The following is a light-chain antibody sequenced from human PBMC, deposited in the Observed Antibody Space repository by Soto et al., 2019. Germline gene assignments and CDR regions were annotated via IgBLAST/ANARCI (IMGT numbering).Light chain of an antibody. V-gene: IGLV2-23*01. J-gene: IGLJ1*01. CDR2: EGS. CDR3: CSYAGSSPYV. Sequence: QSALTQPASVSGSPGQSITISCTGTSSDAGSYNLVSWYQQHPGKAPKFMIYEGSKRPSGVSNRFSGSKSGNTASLTISGLQAEDEADYYCCSYAGSSPYVFGTGTKLTVL. CDR1: SSDAGSYNL.